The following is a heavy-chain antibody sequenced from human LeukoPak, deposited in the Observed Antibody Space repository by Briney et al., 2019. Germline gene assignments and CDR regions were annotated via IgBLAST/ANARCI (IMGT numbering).Heavy chain of an antibody. CDR2: ISYDGSNK. CDR3: AKAGNGYYR. J-gene: IGHJ5*02. CDR1: GFTFSSYA. V-gene: IGHV3-30*04. D-gene: IGHD3-22*01. Sequence: PGGSLRLSCAASGFTFSSYAMHWVRQAPGKGLEWVAVISYDGSNKYYADSVKGRFTISRDNSKSTLYLQMDSLRADDTAVYYCAKAGNGYYRWGQGTLVTVSS.